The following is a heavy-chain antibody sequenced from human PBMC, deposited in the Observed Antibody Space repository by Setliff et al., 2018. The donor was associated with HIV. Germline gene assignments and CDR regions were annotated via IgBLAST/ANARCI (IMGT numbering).Heavy chain of an antibody. CDR2: INPDSGGT. CDR1: TFTLNGYF. V-gene: IGHV1-2*02. CDR3: ARGPYYYDSSGYSPLDY. J-gene: IGHJ4*02. D-gene: IGHD3-22*01. Sequence: VKVSCKASTFTLNGYFLHWVRQAPGQGLEWMGWINPDSGGTNYAQKFQGRVTITADKSTSTAYMELSSLRSEDTAVYYCARGPYYYDSSGYSPLDYWGQGTLVTVSS.